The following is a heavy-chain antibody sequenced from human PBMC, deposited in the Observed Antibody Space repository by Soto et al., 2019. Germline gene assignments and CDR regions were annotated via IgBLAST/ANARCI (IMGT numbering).Heavy chain of an antibody. Sequence: KTSETLSPTCTVSGGSLSNYYWSWIRQPPGKGLEWIGYINHSGTTNYNPSLKSRVTISVDTSKNQFSLKLNSVTAADTAVYYCASIPVAGNDWFDPWGQGALVTVSS. CDR1: GGSLSNYY. V-gene: IGHV4-59*01. D-gene: IGHD6-19*01. J-gene: IGHJ5*02. CDR2: INHSGTT. CDR3: ASIPVAGNDWFDP.